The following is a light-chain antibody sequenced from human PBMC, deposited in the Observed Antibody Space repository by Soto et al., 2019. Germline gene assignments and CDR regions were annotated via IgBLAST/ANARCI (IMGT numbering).Light chain of an antibody. Sequence: QSVLTQPPSVSAAPGQKVTISCSGSSSNIGGNSVSWYQQIPGXAXXXXIXXXXXXXSGITDRFSGSKSGTSATLGITGFQTGDEADYYCGSWDSSLSAYVFGTGTKVTVL. CDR1: SSNIGGNS. J-gene: IGLJ1*01. CDR3: GSWDSSLSAYV. CDR2: XXX. V-gene: IGLV1-51*01.